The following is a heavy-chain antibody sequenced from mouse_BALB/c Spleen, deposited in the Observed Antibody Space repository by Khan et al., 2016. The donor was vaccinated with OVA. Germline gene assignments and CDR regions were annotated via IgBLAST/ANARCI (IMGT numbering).Heavy chain of an antibody. CDR3: ARADNSYDDDEAMDY. D-gene: IGHD2-12*01. J-gene: IGHJ4*01. CDR2: IWGGGGT. Sequence: QVQLKQSGPGLVAPSQSLSITCTVSGFSLSRYNIHWVRQPPGTGLEWLGMIWGGGGTDYNSTLKSRLSISKDNSKSQVFLKMNSLQTDDTAMYYRARADNSYDDDEAMDYWGQGTSVTVSA. V-gene: IGHV2-6-4*01. CDR1: GFSLSRYN.